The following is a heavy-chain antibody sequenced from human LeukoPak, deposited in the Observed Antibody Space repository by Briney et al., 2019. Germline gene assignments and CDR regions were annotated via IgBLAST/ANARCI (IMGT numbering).Heavy chain of an antibody. CDR1: GGSISSYY. CDR3: ARDQAGYYCMDV. Sequence: SETLSLTCTVSGGSISSYYWSWIRQPPGKGLEWIGYIDYSGSTNYNPSLRSRVTMSVDTSKNQSSLKLTSVTAADTAVYYCARDQAGYYCMDVWGKGTTVTVSS. V-gene: IGHV4-59*01. CDR2: IDYSGST. J-gene: IGHJ6*03.